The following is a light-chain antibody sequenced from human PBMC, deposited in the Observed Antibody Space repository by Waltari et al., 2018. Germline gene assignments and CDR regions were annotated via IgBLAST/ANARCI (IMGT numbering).Light chain of an antibody. J-gene: IGKJ1*01. CDR1: QSVSSIY. V-gene: IGKV3-20*01. CDR2: GAS. CDR3: QQYGRSPRT. Sequence: EIVLTQSPGTLSSSPGERATLSCRASQSVSSIYLAWYQQKPGQAPRLLIYGASSRATGITDRFSGSGSGTDFTLTISRLEPEDFAVYYCQQYGRSPRTFGQGTTVEIK.